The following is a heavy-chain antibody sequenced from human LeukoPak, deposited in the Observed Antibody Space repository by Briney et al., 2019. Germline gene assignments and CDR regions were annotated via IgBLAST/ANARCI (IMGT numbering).Heavy chain of an antibody. J-gene: IGHJ3*02. CDR3: ARESPGPDNAFDI. D-gene: IGHD3-22*01. Sequence: ASVKVSCKASGYTFTSYYMHWVRQAPGQGLEWMGWIDTNTGNPTYAQGFTGRFVFSLDTSVSTAYPQISSLKVEDTAVYYCARESPGPDNAFDIWGQGTMVTVFS. CDR1: GYTFTSYY. CDR2: IDTNTGNP. V-gene: IGHV7-4-1*02.